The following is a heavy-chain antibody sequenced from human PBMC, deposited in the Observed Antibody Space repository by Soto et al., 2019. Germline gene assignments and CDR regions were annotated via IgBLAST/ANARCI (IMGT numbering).Heavy chain of an antibody. CDR1: GGSISSGGYY. D-gene: IGHD2-2*01. CDR2: IYYSGSA. Sequence: SETLSLTCTVSGGSISSGGYYWSWIRQHPGKGLEWIGYIYYSGSAYHNPSLKSRATISVDTSKNQFSLKLSSVTAADTAVYYCARIEVYCTSTSCYYHFYFWAQRSFVTVSS. CDR3: ARIEVYCTSTSCYYHFYF. V-gene: IGHV4-31*03. J-gene: IGHJ4*02.